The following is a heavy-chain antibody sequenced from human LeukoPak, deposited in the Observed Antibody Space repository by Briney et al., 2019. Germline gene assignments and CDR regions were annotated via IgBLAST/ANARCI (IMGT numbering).Heavy chain of an antibody. V-gene: IGHV1-69*02. CDR1: GGTFSSYT. CDR2: IIPILGIA. J-gene: IGHJ6*03. D-gene: IGHD5-24*01. CDR3: AREGEKGTNPLVYYFYYYMDV. Sequence: SVKVSCKASGGTFSSYTISWVRQAPGQGLEWMGRIIPILGIANYAQKSQGRVTITADKSTSTAYMELSSLRSEDTAVYYCAREGEKGTNPLVYYFYYYMDVWGKGTTVTVSS.